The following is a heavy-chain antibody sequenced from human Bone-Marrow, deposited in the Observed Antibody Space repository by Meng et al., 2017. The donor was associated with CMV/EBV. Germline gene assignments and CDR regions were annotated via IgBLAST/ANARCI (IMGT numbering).Heavy chain of an antibody. D-gene: IGHD3-16*02. CDR1: GYTFTSYY. Sequence: ASVKVSXXASGYTFTSYYMHWVRQAPGQGLEWMGIINPSGGSTSYEQKFQGRVTMTRDTTTSTIYMELSSLRSEDTAVYYCARDDSVWGSYRRYDYWGQGTLVTVSS. CDR3: ARDDSVWGSYRRYDY. V-gene: IGHV1-46*01. CDR2: INPSGGST. J-gene: IGHJ4*02.